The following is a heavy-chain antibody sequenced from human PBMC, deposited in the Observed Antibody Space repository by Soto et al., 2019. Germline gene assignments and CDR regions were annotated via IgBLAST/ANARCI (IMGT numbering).Heavy chain of an antibody. CDR1: GFTFGSHG. V-gene: IGHV3-30*18. CDR3: AKDLRTTISDYGMDV. J-gene: IGHJ6*02. CDR2: ISYDETNE. Sequence: SVGSLRLSCVASGFTFGSHGMHWVRQAPGKGLEWVAVISYDETNEHYVDSVKGRFTISRDNSKSILYLQMNSLRPEDTAVYKCAKDLRTTISDYGMDVWGQGTTVTVSS.